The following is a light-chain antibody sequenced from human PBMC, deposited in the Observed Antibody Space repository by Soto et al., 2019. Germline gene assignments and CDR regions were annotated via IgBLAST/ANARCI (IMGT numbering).Light chain of an antibody. V-gene: IGLV2-8*01. Sequence: QSVLSQPPSASGYPGQSVTISCTGTNSDIGAFTYVSWYQQHPGRAPRLIIYEVTKRHSGVPDRFSGSKSGNTPSLTVSGRHVDDEADYFCSSYAVNKKLLFGGGTKLTVL. CDR2: EVT. CDR3: SSYAVNKKLL. CDR1: NSDIGAFTY. J-gene: IGLJ2*01.